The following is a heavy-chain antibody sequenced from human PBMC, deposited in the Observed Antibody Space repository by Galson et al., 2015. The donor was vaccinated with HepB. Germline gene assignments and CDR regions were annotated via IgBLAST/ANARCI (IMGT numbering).Heavy chain of an antibody. J-gene: IGHJ4*02. CDR3: ARVMGIGIFDY. CDR2: ISSSSSYI. CDR1: GFTFSSYS. D-gene: IGHD7-27*01. V-gene: IGHV3-21*01. Sequence: SLRLSCAASGFTFSSYSMNWVRQAPGKGLEWVSSISSSSSYIYYADSVKGRFTISRDNAKNSLYLQTNSLRAEDTAVYYCARVMGIGIFDYWGQGTLVTVSS.